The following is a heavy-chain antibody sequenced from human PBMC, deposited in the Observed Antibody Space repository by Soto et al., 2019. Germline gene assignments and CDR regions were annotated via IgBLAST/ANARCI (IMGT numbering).Heavy chain of an antibody. CDR3: ARGPRYCSSTTCFSGVTWFDP. V-gene: IGHV1-18*04. CDR2: ISNYNGNT. Sequence: ASVKVSCKASGYTFTSYGMSWVRQAPGQGLEWMGWISNYNGNTNYAQKVQDRVTMTTDTSASTTYMELRSLRSDDTAVYYCARGPRYCSSTTCFSGVTWFDPWGQGTLVTVSS. D-gene: IGHD2-2*01. CDR1: GYTFTSYG. J-gene: IGHJ5*02.